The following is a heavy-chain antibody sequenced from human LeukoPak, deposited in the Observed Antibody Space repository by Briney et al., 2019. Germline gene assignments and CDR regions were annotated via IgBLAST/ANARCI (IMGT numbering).Heavy chain of an antibody. J-gene: IGHJ4*02. CDR1: GFTLSSNY. CDR3: ARARYSGYDSPYYFDY. Sequence: GGSLRLSCAASGFTLSSNYMSWVRQAPGRGLEWVSVIYSGVSTYYEDYVKGRFTISRDNSKNKLYLQMNSLRAEDTAVYYCARARYSGYDSPYYFDYWGQGTLVTVSS. V-gene: IGHV3-53*01. CDR2: IYSGVST. D-gene: IGHD5-12*01.